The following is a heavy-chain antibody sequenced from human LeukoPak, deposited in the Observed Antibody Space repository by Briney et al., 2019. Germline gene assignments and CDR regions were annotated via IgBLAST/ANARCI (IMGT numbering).Heavy chain of an antibody. CDR3: ARDVEAARPLYMDV. V-gene: IGHV6-1*01. CDR1: GDSVSSNSAT. J-gene: IGHJ6*03. CDR2: TYYRSKWYT. Sequence: SQTLSLTCVISGDSVSSNSATWNWIRQSPSRGLEWLGRTYYRSKWYTDYAVSVKSRITITPDTSKNQFSLQLNSVTPEDTAVYYCARDVEAARPLYMDVWGKGTTVTVSS. D-gene: IGHD6-6*01.